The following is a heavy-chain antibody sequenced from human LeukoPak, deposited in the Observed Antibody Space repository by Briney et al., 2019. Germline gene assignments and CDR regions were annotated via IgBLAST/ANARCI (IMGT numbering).Heavy chain of an antibody. J-gene: IGHJ6*02. CDR3: ARVSYCTNGVCYPDYYYGMDV. V-gene: IGHV3-30-3*01. D-gene: IGHD2-8*01. Sequence: GGSLRLSCAASGFTFSSYAMHWVHQAPGKGLEWVAVISYDGSNKYYADSVKGRFTISRDNSKNTLYLQMNSLRAEDTAVCYCARVSYCTNGVCYPDYYYGMDVWGQGTTVTVSS. CDR1: GFTFSSYA. CDR2: ISYDGSNK.